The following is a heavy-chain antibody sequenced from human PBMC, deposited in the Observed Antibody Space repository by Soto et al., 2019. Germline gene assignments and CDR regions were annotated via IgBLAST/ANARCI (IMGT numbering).Heavy chain of an antibody. Sequence: GGSLRLSCAASGFTFSSYAMSWVRQAPGKGLEWVSAISGSGGSTYYADSVKGRFTISRDNSKNTLSLQMNSLRAEDTAVYYCARDYGGRYTLDYWGQGALVTVSS. D-gene: IGHD1-20*01. CDR3: ARDYGGRYTLDY. V-gene: IGHV3-23*01. CDR1: GFTFSSYA. CDR2: ISGSGGST. J-gene: IGHJ4*02.